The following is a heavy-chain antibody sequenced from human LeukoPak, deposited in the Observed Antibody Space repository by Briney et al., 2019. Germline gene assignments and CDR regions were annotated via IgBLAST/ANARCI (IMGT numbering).Heavy chain of an antibody. CDR2: VIPIFGTA. V-gene: IGHV1-69*05. Sequence: SVKVSCKASGGTFSSYAISWVRQAPGPGLEWVGRVIPIFGTANYAQKFQGRVTTTTDETTSTAYMELSSLRCEDTAVYYCARGAGTVSSDYWGQGTLVTVSS. CDR1: GGTFSSYA. D-gene: IGHD1-26*01. J-gene: IGHJ4*02. CDR3: ARGAGTVSSDY.